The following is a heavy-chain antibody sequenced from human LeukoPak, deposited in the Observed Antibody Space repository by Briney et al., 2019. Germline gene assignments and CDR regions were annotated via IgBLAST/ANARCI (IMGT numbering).Heavy chain of an antibody. V-gene: IGHV1-18*01. CDR1: GYTFTSYG. D-gene: IGHD2-15*01. Sequence: ASVKVSCKASGYTFTSYGISWVRQAPGQGLEWMGWISGKNGDTKSTQKLQGRVTMTTDTSTSTAYMELKSLTSDDTAVYYCARGSVVAAINGPYYYYYMDVWGKGTTVTISS. CDR2: ISGKNGDT. CDR3: ARGSVVAAINGPYYYYYMDV. J-gene: IGHJ6*03.